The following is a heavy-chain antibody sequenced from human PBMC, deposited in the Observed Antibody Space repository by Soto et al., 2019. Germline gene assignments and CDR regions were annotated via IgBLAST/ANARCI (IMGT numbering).Heavy chain of an antibody. J-gene: IGHJ5*02. CDR2: IKQDGSEK. CDR1: GFTFSSYW. CDR3: ARGHTTSPNWFDP. Sequence: VGSLRLSCAASGFTFSSYWMSWVRQAPGKGLEWVANIKQDGSEKFYVDSVKGRFTISKDNAKNSVYLQKNSLRAEDTAVYYCARGHTTSPNWFDPWGQGNLLTVS. D-gene: IGHD2-2*01. V-gene: IGHV3-7*03.